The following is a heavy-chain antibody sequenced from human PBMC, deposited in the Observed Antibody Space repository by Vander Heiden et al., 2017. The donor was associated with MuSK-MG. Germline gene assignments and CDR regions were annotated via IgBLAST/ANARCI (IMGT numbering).Heavy chain of an antibody. Sequence: SSYAMHWVRQAPGKGLEWVAVISYDGSNKYYADSVKGRFTISRDNSKNTLYLQMNSLRAEDTAVYYCARDVAIVVPAVYPLDPWGQGTLVTVSS. J-gene: IGHJ5*02. D-gene: IGHD2-2*01. V-gene: IGHV3-30*04. CDR3: ARDVAIVVPAVYPLDP. CDR2: ISYDGSNK. CDR1: SSYA.